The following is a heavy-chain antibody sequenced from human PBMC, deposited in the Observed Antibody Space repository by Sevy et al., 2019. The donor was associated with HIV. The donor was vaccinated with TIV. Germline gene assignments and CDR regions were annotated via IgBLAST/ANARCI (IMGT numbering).Heavy chain of an antibody. V-gene: IGHV3-9*01. Sequence: GGSLRLSCAASGFTFDDYAMHWVRQAPGKGLEWVSGISWNSGSIGYADSVKGRLTISRDNAKNSLYLQMNSLRAEDTALYYCAKGWGIAAAGSDYWGQGTLVTVSS. CDR1: GFTFDDYA. CDR2: ISWNSGSI. CDR3: AKGWGIAAAGSDY. J-gene: IGHJ4*02. D-gene: IGHD6-13*01.